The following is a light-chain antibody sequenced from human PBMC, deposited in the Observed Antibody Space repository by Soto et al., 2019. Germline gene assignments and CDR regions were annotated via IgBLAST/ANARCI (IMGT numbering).Light chain of an antibody. CDR2: KAS. CDR1: QNIRGW. Sequence: DIHMTQSPSTLSASVGDRVTITCRASQNIRGWLAWYQQKPGKAPKLLIYKASTLESGVPSRFSVSGSGTEFTLTISSLQPDDFATYYCQQYDSYAGWTFGQGTNVDIK. CDR3: QQYDSYAGWT. J-gene: IGKJ1*01. V-gene: IGKV1-5*03.